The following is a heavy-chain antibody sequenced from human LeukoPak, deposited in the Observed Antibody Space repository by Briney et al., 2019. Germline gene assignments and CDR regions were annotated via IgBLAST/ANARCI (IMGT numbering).Heavy chain of an antibody. CDR2: INPSGGST. V-gene: IGHV1-46*01. Sequence: ASVKVSCKASGYTFTSYYMHWVRQAPGQGLEWMGIINPSGGSTSYAQKFQGRVTMTRDMSTSTVYMELSSLRSEDTAVYYCARVVPAARGWFDPWGQGTLVTVSS. D-gene: IGHD2-2*01. CDR1: GYTFTSYY. J-gene: IGHJ5*02. CDR3: ARVVPAARGWFDP.